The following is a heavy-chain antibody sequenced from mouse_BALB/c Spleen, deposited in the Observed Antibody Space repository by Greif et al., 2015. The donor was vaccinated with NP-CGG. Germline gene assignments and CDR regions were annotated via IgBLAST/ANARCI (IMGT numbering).Heavy chain of an antibody. V-gene: IGHV14-3*02. CDR3: ADYDAPFAY. CDR1: GFNIKDTY. Sequence: EVKLVESGAELVKPGASVKLSCTASGFNIKDTYMHWVKQRPEQGLEWIGRIDPANDNTKYDPKFQGKATITADTSSNTAYLQLSSLTSEDTAVYYCADYDAPFAYWGQGTLVTVSA. J-gene: IGHJ3*01. CDR2: IDPANDNT. D-gene: IGHD2-4*01.